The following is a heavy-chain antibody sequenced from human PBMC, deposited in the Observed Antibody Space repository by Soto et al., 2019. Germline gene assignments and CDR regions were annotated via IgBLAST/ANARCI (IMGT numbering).Heavy chain of an antibody. CDR3: PRSSGYDYAISPFAY. CDR1: GGSISSGGYY. CDR2: IYYSGST. D-gene: IGHD5-12*01. J-gene: IGHJ4*02. V-gene: IGHV4-31*03. Sequence: PSETLSLTCTVSGGSISSGGYYWSWIRQHPGKGLEWIGYIYYSGSTYYNPSLKSRVTISVDTSKNQFSLKLSSVTAADTAVYYCPRSSGYDYAISPFAYWGQGTLVTVSS.